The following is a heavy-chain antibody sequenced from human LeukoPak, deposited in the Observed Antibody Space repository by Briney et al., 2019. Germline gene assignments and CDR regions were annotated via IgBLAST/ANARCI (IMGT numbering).Heavy chain of an antibody. J-gene: IGHJ6*02. CDR3: ARDHLLWFGELSLFHYYYYGMTS. D-gene: IGHD3-10*01. V-gene: IGHV1-2*06. CDR2: INPNSGGT. Sequence: ASVKVSCKASGYTFTGYYMHWVRQAPGQGLEWMGRINPNSGGTNYAQKFQGRVTMTRDTSISTAYMELSRLRSDDTAVYYCARDHLLWFGELSLFHYYYYGMTSGAKGPRSPSP. CDR1: GYTFTGYY.